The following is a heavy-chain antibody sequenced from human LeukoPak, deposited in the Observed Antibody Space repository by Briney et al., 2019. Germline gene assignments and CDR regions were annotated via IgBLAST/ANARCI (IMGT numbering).Heavy chain of an antibody. CDR1: GFTVSSNY. J-gene: IGHJ6*03. CDR2: TYIGGST. CDR3: ATATLSYYSYYYMDV. V-gene: IGHV3-66*01. D-gene: IGHD2-15*01. Sequence: GGSLRLSCVVSGFTVSSNYMTWVRQAPGKGLEWVSVTYIGGSTYYADSVKDRFTISRDNSKNTLYLQMNSLRAEDTAVYYCATATLSYYSYYYMDVWGKGTTVTISS.